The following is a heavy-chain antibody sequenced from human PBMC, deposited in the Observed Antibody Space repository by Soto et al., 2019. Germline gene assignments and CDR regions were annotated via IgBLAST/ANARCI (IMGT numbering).Heavy chain of an antibody. J-gene: IGHJ6*02. D-gene: IGHD6-13*01. V-gene: IGHV3-30*18. Sequence: QVQLVESGGGVVQPGRSLRLSCAASGFTFSSYGMHWVRQAPGKGLEWVAVISYDGSNKYYADSVKGRFTISRDNSKNTLYLQMNSLRAEDTAVYYCANTQQTGGIYYYGMDVWGQGTTVTVSS. CDR1: GFTFSSYG. CDR3: ANTQQTGGIYYYGMDV. CDR2: ISYDGSNK.